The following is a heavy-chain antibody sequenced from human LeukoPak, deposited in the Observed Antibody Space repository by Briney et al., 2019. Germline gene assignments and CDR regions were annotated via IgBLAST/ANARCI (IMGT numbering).Heavy chain of an antibody. CDR1: GGSISSGSYY. Sequence: SETLSLTCTVSGGSISSGSYYWSWIRQPAGKGLEWIGRIYTSGSTNYNPSLKSRVPISVDTSKNQFSLKLSSVTAADTAVYYCARGERWLQSSDYWGQGTLVTVSS. V-gene: IGHV4-61*02. D-gene: IGHD5-24*01. CDR3: ARGERWLQSSDY. CDR2: IYTSGST. J-gene: IGHJ4*02.